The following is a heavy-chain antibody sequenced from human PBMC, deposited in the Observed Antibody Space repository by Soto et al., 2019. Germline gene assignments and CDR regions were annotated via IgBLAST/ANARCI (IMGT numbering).Heavy chain of an antibody. J-gene: IGHJ5*01. D-gene: IGHD1-26*01. Sequence: QVQLVQSGAEVKKPGSSVKVSCKASGGTFSSYAISWVRQAPGQGLEWMGGIIPIFGTANYAQKFQGRVTNTADESTSTPYMELSSLSCEYTALYYWARDHGADVVGGSWLDHWAQGTLVPVSS. CDR1: GGTFSSYA. CDR2: IIPIFGTA. V-gene: IGHV1-69*01. CDR3: ARDHGADVVGGSWLDH.